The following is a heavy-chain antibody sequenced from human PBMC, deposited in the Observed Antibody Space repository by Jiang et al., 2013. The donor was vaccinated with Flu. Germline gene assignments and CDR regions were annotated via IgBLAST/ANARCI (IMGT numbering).Heavy chain of an antibody. CDR1: GGSISSSSYY. CDR2: IYYSGST. CDR3: ARRYCSGGSCYSAFDY. D-gene: IGHD2-15*01. J-gene: IGHJ4*02. Sequence: LVKPSETLSLTCTVSGGSISSSSYYWGWIRQPPGKGLEWIGSIYYSGSTYYNPSLKSRVTISVDTSKNQFSLKLSSVTAADTAVYYCARRYCSGGSCYSAFDYWGQGTLVTVSS. V-gene: IGHV4-39*07.